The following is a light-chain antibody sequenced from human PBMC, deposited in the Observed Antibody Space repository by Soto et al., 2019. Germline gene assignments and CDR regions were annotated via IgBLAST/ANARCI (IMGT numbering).Light chain of an antibody. J-gene: IGKJ2*01. CDR1: QSVSSN. Sequence: EIVMTQSPATLSVSPGERATLSCRASQSVSSNLAWYQQKPGQAPRLLIYGASTRATGIPARFSGSGSGTEFTLTISSLQSEDFAVYYCQHYNNWPRWMYTFGQGTKLEIK. V-gene: IGKV3-15*01. CDR2: GAS. CDR3: QHYNNWPRWMYT.